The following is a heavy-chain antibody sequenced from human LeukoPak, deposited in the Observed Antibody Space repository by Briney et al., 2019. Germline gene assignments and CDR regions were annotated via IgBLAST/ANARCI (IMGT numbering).Heavy chain of an antibody. Sequence: SETLSLTCTVSGGSISSSSYYWGWIRQPPGKGLEWIGSIYYSGSTYYNPSLKSRVTISVDTSKNQFSLKLSSVTAADTAVYYCARESFSGWRTGGVGYWGQGTLVTVSS. CDR3: ARESFSGWRTGGVGY. J-gene: IGHJ4*02. V-gene: IGHV4-39*07. CDR2: IYYSGST. CDR1: GGSISSSSYY. D-gene: IGHD6-19*01.